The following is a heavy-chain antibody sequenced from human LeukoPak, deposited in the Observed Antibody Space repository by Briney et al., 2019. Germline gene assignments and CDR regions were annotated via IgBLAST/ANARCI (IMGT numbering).Heavy chain of an antibody. CDR1: GGSISSSSYY. D-gene: IGHD2-2*01. CDR3: ARHSCSSTSCSFDY. Sequence: SETLSLTCTVSGGSISSSSYYWGWIRQPPGKGLEWIGSILYSGSTYYIPSLKSRVSISIDTSKNQFSLKLSSVTAADTAVYYCARHSCSSTSCSFDYWGQGTLVTVSS. V-gene: IGHV4-39*01. J-gene: IGHJ4*02. CDR2: ILYSGST.